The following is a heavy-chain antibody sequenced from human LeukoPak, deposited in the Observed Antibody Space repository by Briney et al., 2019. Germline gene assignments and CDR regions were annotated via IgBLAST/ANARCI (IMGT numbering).Heavy chain of an antibody. CDR2: ISYDESNK. V-gene: IGHV3-30*04. Sequence: TGGSLRLSCAASGFTFSSYPMHWVRQAPGKGLEWVAVISYDESNKYYADSVKGRFTVSRDNSKNTLYLQMNSLRAEDTAVYYCARVRDSSNWYVFDIWGQGTMVIVSS. J-gene: IGHJ3*02. CDR3: ARVRDSSNWYVFDI. CDR1: GFTFSSYP. D-gene: IGHD6-13*01.